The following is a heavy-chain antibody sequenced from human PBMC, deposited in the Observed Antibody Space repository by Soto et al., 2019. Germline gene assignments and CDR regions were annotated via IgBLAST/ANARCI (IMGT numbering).Heavy chain of an antibody. CDR3: TRDCRCSNSSPDY. J-gene: IGHJ4*02. D-gene: IGHD6-6*01. Sequence: EVQLVESGGGLVQPGESLRLSCAASGFTFSRQWMTWVRQAPGKGLEWVASIKEDGSDKYYVDSVKGRFTISRDNAKNSLYLQMNSLKAEDTAVYYCTRDCRCSNSSPDYWGQGTVVTVSS. CDR1: GFTFSRQW. V-gene: IGHV3-7*01. CDR2: IKEDGSDK.